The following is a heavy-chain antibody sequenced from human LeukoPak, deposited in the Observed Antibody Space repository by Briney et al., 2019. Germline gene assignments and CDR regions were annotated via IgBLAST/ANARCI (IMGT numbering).Heavy chain of an antibody. J-gene: IGHJ3*02. CDR2: ISGSGGST. V-gene: IGHV3-23*01. CDR3: AKDIRINYYYDSSGPQDAFDI. D-gene: IGHD3-22*01. Sequence: GGSLRLSCAASGFTFSSYAMSWVRQAPGKGLEWVSAISGSGGSTYYADSVKGRFTISRDNSKNTLYLQMNSLRAEDTAVYYCAKDIRINYYYDSSGPQDAFDIWGQGTMVTVSS. CDR1: GFTFSSYA.